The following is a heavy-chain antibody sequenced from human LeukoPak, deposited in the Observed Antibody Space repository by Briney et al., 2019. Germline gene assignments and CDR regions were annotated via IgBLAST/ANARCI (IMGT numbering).Heavy chain of an antibody. CDR3: AKGPAAMGWEGYFQH. Sequence: GGSLRLSCVGSGFTFRSHAMSWVRQAPEKGLEFVSGIYENGGTTYYADSVKGWFSISRDNSKNTLYLQMDSLRGEGTAVYYCAKGPAAMGWEGYFQHWGQGTLVTVSS. V-gene: IGHV3-23*01. CDR1: GFTFRSHA. J-gene: IGHJ1*01. CDR2: IYENGGTT. D-gene: IGHD2-2*01.